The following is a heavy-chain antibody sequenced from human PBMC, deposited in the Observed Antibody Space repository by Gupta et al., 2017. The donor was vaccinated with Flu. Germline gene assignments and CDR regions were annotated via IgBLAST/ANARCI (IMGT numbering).Heavy chain of an antibody. Sequence: EVRLLESGGGLVQPGGCLRLYCATSGFTFTSYAMSWVRQAPGKGLEWVSSISGSGVSTDYADSVKGRFTISRDNSKNTLYLQMNNLRAEDTAVYYCAKGSTSIFGVIILDFWGQGTLVTVSS. D-gene: IGHD3-3*01. CDR2: ISGSGVST. CDR1: GFTFTSYA. J-gene: IGHJ4*02. V-gene: IGHV3-23*01. CDR3: AKGSTSIFGVIILDF.